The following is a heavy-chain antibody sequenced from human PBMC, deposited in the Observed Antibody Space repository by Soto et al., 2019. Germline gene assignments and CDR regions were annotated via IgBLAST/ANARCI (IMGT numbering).Heavy chain of an antibody. J-gene: IGHJ6*02. CDR2: ISWNGGSV. Sequence: EVQLVESGGGLVQPGTSLRLSCAASGFTFRYFAMHWVRQAPGKGLEWVSGISWNGGSVDYADSVKGRFTISRDNPTKALYLQMNGLTAEDTAFYYCVKDDRDCSSTSCYGSDLRYYGMDVWGQGTTVTVSS. V-gene: IGHV3-9*01. CDR3: VKDDRDCSSTSCYGSDLRYYGMDV. D-gene: IGHD2-2*01. CDR1: GFTFRYFA.